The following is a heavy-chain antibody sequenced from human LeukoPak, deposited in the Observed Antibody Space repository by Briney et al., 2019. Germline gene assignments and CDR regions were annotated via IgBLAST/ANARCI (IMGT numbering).Heavy chain of an antibody. J-gene: IGHJ4*02. D-gene: IGHD3-22*01. V-gene: IGHV4-34*09. CDR1: GGSFSGYY. CDR2: ISHSGST. CDR3: ARGGYYYDTCGPFDY. Sequence: KPSETLSLTCAVYGGSFSGYYWSWIRQPPGKGLEWIGYISHSGSTSYNPSLKSRVTISVDTSNNEFSLRLTSVTAADTAVYYCARGGYYYDTCGPFDYWGQGTLVTVSS.